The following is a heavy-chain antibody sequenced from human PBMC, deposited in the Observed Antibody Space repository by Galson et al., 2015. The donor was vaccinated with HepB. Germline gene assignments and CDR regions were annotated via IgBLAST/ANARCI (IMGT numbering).Heavy chain of an antibody. J-gene: IGHJ3*02. CDR3: ARGQKYYYDSSGLSGAFDI. V-gene: IGHV3-30-3*01. Sequence: SLRLSCAASGFTFSSYAMHWVRQAPGKGLEWVAVISYDGSNKYYADSVKGRFTISRDNSKNTLYLQMNSLRAEDTAVYYCARGQKYYYDSSGLSGAFDIWGQGTMVTVSS. CDR2: ISYDGSNK. D-gene: IGHD3-22*01. CDR1: GFTFSSYA.